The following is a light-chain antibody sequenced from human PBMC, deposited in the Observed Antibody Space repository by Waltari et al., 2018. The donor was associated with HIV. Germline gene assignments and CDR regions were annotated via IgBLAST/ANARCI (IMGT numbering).Light chain of an antibody. Sequence: QSALTQPAFAPGSPGPSITISCTGTSCDVGGYDLVSSYQQHPGKAPKLMIYEVSNRPSGVSNRFSGSKSGNTASLTISGLQAEDEADYYCSSYTSSTTPYVFGAGTKVTVL. J-gene: IGLJ1*01. CDR3: SSYTSSTTPYV. V-gene: IGLV2-14*01. CDR1: SCDVGGYDL. CDR2: EVS.